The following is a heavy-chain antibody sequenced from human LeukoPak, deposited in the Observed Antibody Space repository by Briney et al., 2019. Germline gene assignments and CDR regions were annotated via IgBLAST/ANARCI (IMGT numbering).Heavy chain of an antibody. CDR1: AYTFTGYY. D-gene: IGHD3-22*01. Sequence: GASVKVSCKASAYTFTGYYMHWVRQAPGQGLEWMGWIKPDSGDTNYAQKFQGRVTMTRDTSISTAYMELSRLRSDDTAVYYCARGDYYDSSGYYVERKFDPWGQGTLVTVSS. CDR3: ARGDYYDSSGYYVERKFDP. J-gene: IGHJ5*02. V-gene: IGHV1-2*02. CDR2: IKPDSGDT.